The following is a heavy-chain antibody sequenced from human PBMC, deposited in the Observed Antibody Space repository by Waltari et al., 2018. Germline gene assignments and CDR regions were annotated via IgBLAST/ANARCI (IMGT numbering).Heavy chain of an antibody. V-gene: IGHV3-30*02. CDR1: GFTFSSYG. CDR2: IGVDEHDK. Sequence: VQLLESGGGVVQPGGSLRLSCAASGFTFSSYGMHWVRQAPGKWLGCCPCIGVDEHDKYDGGSVNGRFTISRDNSTNMLYVEMNSLRPEDTGLYYCASYTGSPSRPGPPSLWGHGALVIVSS. J-gene: IGHJ4*01. CDR3: ASYTGSPSRPGPPSL. D-gene: IGHD1-26*01.